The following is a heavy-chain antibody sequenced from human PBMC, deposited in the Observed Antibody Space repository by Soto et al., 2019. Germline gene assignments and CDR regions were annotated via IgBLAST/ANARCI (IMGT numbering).Heavy chain of an antibody. V-gene: IGHV4-39*01. CDR2: FFYGGPT. Sequence: QVQLQQSGPGLLKPSETLSLTCTVSGGSISSPSYNWGWVRQPPGKGPEWIGSFFYGGPTHYSPPLESRLSISVDTARSQVSLILTSVTAADTAVYYCATVASTHFDSWGQGALVVVSS. D-gene: IGHD1-1*01. CDR3: ATVASTHFDS. J-gene: IGHJ4*02. CDR1: GGSISSPSYN.